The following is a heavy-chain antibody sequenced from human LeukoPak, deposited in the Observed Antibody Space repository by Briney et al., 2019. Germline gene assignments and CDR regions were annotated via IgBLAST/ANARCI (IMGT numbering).Heavy chain of an antibody. CDR1: GYSFTSYY. Sequence: GASVKVSCKASGYSFTSYYMHWVRQAPGQGLEWMGIINPSGGSTNYAQKLQGRVTMTTDTSTSTAYMELRSLRSDDTAVYYCARVDEDGFDYWGQGTLVTVSS. V-gene: IGHV1-46*01. J-gene: IGHJ4*02. CDR3: ARVDEDGFDY. CDR2: INPSGGST.